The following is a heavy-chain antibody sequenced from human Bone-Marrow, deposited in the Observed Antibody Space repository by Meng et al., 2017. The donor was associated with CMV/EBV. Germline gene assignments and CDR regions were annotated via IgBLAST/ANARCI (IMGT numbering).Heavy chain of an antibody. Sequence: GGSLRLSCAASGFTFSSYSMNWVRQAPGKGLEGVSYISSSSSTIYYAASVKGRFTISRDNAKNSLYLQMNSLRAEDTAVYYCARDQGYYYDSSAPGGYFHYWGQGTLVTVSS. CDR3: ARDQGYYYDSSAPGGYFHY. D-gene: IGHD3-22*01. CDR2: ISSSSSTI. CDR1: GFTFSSYS. V-gene: IGHV3-48*04. J-gene: IGHJ4*02.